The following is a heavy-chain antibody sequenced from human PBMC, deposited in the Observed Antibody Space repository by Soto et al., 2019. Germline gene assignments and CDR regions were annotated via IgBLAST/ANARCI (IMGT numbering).Heavy chain of an antibody. V-gene: IGHV3-21*04. CDR1: GFTFTRYS. Sequence: LRLSCAASGFTFTRYSMNWVRQAPGKGLEWVSSISSTTNYIYYADSVKGRFTISRDTSKNTLYLQLNTMRADDTAVYYCAKDKPGTTSFDYWGQGTLVTVSS. CDR3: AKDKPGTTSFDY. J-gene: IGHJ4*02. D-gene: IGHD1-1*01. CDR2: ISSTTNYI.